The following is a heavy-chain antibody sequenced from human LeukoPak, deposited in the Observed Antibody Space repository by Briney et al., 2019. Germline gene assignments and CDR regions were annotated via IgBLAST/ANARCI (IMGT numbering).Heavy chain of an antibody. Sequence: GGSLRLSCAASGFTFSSNSMNWVSRAPGKGLEWGSSISSSSSYIYYADSVKGRFTISRDNAKNSLYLQMNSLRAEDTAVYYCARDSVRGGRYGMDVWGQGTTVTVSS. CDR2: ISSSSSYI. CDR1: GFTFSSNS. J-gene: IGHJ6*02. D-gene: IGHD3-10*01. CDR3: ARDSVRGGRYGMDV. V-gene: IGHV3-21*01.